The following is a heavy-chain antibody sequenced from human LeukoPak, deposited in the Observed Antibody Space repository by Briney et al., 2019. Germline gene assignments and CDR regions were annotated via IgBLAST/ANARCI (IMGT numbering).Heavy chain of an antibody. Sequence: VASVKVSCTASGYTFTGYYMHWVRQAPGQGLEWMGWINPNSGGTNYAQKFQGRVTMTRDTSISTAYMELSRLRSDDTAVYYCARAGPFYYDSSGTDAFDIWGQGTMVTVSS. D-gene: IGHD3-22*01. V-gene: IGHV1-2*02. CDR3: ARAGPFYYDSSGTDAFDI. CDR2: INPNSGGT. J-gene: IGHJ3*02. CDR1: GYTFTGYY.